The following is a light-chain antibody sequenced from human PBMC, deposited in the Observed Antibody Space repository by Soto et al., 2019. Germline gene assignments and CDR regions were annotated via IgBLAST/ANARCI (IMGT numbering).Light chain of an antibody. CDR1: QSVGNN. CDR2: ATS. V-gene: IGKV3-15*01. Sequence: EIVVTQSPATLSVSPGERATLSCRASQSVGNNFARYQQKPGQAPRLLIFATSTRATGVPARFSGSGSGTEFTLTISSLQSEDFAVYYCQQYGDWPLTFGGGAKVEIE. J-gene: IGKJ4*01. CDR3: QQYGDWPLT.